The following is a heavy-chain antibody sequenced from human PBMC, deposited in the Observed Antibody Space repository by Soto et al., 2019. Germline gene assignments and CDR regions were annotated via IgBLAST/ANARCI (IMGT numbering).Heavy chain of an antibody. CDR2: ISAYNGNT. J-gene: IGHJ5*02. Sequence: ASVKVSCKASGYTSTSYGISWVRQAPGQGLEWMGWISAYNGNTNYAQKLQGRVTMTTDTSTSTAYMELRSLRSDDTAVYYCAREPGSGHDHWFDPWGQGTLVTVSS. CDR3: AREPGSGHDHWFDP. D-gene: IGHD6-19*01. CDR1: GYTSTSYG. V-gene: IGHV1-18*04.